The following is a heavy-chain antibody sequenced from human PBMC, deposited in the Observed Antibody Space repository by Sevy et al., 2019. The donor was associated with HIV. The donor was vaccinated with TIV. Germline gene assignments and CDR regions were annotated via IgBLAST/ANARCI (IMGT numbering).Heavy chain of an antibody. J-gene: IGHJ3*02. CDR2: ISGSGGST. V-gene: IGHV3-23*01. D-gene: IGHD3-22*01. Sequence: GGSLRLSCAASGFTLSTYSMNWVRQAPGKGLEWVSAISGSGGSTYYADSVKGRFTISRDNSKNTLYLQMNSLRAEDTAVYYCAKDYYYDSSGYPHGDAFDIWGQGTIVTVSS. CDR1: GFTLSTYS. CDR3: AKDYYYDSSGYPHGDAFDI.